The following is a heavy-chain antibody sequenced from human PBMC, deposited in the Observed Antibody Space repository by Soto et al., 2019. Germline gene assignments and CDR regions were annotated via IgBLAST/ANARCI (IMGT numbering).Heavy chain of an antibody. CDR2: IYHSGST. CDR1: GYSISSGYY. D-gene: IGHD5-18*01. J-gene: IGHJ4*02. CDR3: ARDPVDTAMVTMYFDY. V-gene: IGHV4-38-2*02. Sequence: SETLSLTCAVSGYSISSGYYWGWIRQPPGKGLEWIGSIYHSGSTYYNPSLKSRVTISVDTSKNQFSLKLSSVTAADTAVYYCARDPVDTAMVTMYFDYWGQGTLVTVSS.